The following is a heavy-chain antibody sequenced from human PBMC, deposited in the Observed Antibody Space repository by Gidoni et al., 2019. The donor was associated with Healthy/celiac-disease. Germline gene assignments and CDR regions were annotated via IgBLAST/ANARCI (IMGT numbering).Heavy chain of an antibody. CDR1: GFTFSSYG. V-gene: IGHV3-30*18. J-gene: IGHJ4*02. Sequence: QVQLVESGGGVVQPGRSLRLSCAASGFTFSSYGMHWVRQAPGKGLEWVAVISYDGSNKYYADSVKGRFTISRDNSKNTLYLQMNSLRAEDTAVYYCAKEGAMIEGVGYFDYWGQGTLVTVSS. D-gene: IGHD3-22*01. CDR2: ISYDGSNK. CDR3: AKEGAMIEGVGYFDY.